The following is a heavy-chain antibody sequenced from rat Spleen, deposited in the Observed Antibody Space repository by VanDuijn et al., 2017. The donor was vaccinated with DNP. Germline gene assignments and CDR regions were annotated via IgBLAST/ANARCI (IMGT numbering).Heavy chain of an antibody. CDR3: TVGSPFDY. V-gene: IGHV10-4*01. CDR2: ISIKTHNYAT. Sequence: EVQVVESGGGLVQPKGSLKLSCAASGFDFNTYAMSWVRQAPGKGLDWVASISIKTHNYATLYADSVKERFTISRDDSQSMVYLQMNNLKTEDTALYYCTVGSPFDYWGQGVMVTVSS. CDR1: GFDFNTYA. D-gene: IGHD3-8*01. J-gene: IGHJ2*01.